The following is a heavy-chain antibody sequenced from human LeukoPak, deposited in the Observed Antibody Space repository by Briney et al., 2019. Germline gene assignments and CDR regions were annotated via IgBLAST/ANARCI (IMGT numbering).Heavy chain of an antibody. V-gene: IGHV3-23*01. D-gene: IGHD2-2*01. Sequence: GGSLRLSCAASGVTLSTYAMSWARQAPGKGLEWVSGISSSGSGDNTYYADSVKGRFTISRDSSKNTLFLHMNSLRAEDTAVYYCAKGDYQLRESVWFDPWGQGTLVTVSP. CDR1: GVTLSTYA. J-gene: IGHJ5*02. CDR3: AKGDYQLRESVWFDP. CDR2: ISSSGSGDNT.